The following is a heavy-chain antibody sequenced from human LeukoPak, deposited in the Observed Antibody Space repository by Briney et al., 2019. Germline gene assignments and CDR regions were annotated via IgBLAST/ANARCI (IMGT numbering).Heavy chain of an antibody. CDR2: IYYSGST. CDR3: ARGPLTMTRGFDP. V-gene: IGHV4-59*01. CDR1: GGSISSYY. D-gene: IGHD4-17*01. Sequence: SETLSLTCTVSGGSISSYYWSWIRQPPGKGLEWIGYIYYSGSTNYNPSLKSRVTISVDTSKNQFSLKLSSVTTADTAVYYCARGPLTMTRGFDPWGQGTLVTVSS. J-gene: IGHJ5*02.